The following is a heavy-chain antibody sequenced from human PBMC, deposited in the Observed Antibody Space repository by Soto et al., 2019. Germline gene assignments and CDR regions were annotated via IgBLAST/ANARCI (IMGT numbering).Heavy chain of an antibody. CDR3: ARDARGTRGFDEMDI. CDR1: GYIFTGYH. J-gene: IGHJ6*02. Sequence: ASVKVSCKASGYIFTGYHIHWVRQAPGRGLEWMGWINPNSGDTEYAQNFQGRVTMTRDTSFNLVYMEMSGLMSDDTTVYYCARDARGTRGFDEMDIWGQGTTVTVSS. CDR2: INPNSGDT. V-gene: IGHV1-2*02. D-gene: IGHD3-9*01.